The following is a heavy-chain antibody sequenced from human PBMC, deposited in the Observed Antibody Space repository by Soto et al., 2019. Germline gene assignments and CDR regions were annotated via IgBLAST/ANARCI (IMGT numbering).Heavy chain of an antibody. Sequence: ASVKVSCKASGYTFSGYYIYWVRQAPGQGLEWMGWIDPKTGDTNYADHFQGRVTLTRDTSISTTYMELSRLRSDDTAVYYCTRGSSKTGILTYDPWGQGTLVTVSS. CDR3: TRGSSKTGILTYDP. J-gene: IGHJ5*02. V-gene: IGHV1-2*02. CDR2: IDPKTGDT. CDR1: GYTFSGYY.